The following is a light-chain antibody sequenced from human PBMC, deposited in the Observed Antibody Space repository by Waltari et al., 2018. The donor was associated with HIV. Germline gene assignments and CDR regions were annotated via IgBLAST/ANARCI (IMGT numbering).Light chain of an antibody. CDR3: AAWDDSLSGVI. Sequence: QSVLTQPPSASGTPGQRVTISCSGSSSNIGINYVYWYQQLPGTAPKPLIYRNNQRPSGGPDRFPGSKSGTSASLAISGLRSDDEGDYYCAAWDDSLSGVIFGGGTKLTVL. CDR2: RNN. V-gene: IGLV1-47*01. J-gene: IGLJ2*01. CDR1: SSNIGINY.